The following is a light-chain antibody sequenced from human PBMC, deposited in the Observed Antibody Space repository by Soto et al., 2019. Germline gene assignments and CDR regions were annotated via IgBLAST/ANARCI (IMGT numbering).Light chain of an antibody. CDR2: DAS. J-gene: IGKJ4*01. CDR1: QSVNSF. Sequence: EIVLTQSPATLSLSPGESATLSCRASQSVNSFLAWYQQKPGQAPRLLIYDASNRATGIPARFSGGGSGTDFTLTISSLEPEDSALYYCQQRTLWPPLTFGGGSKVEIK. V-gene: IGKV3-11*01. CDR3: QQRTLWPPLT.